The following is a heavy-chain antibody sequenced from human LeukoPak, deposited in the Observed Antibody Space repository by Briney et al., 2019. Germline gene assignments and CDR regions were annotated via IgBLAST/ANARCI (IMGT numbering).Heavy chain of an antibody. Sequence: GESLKISCKGSGYTFTTYWIGWVRQMPGKGLEWMGIIYPGDSDTRYSPSFQGQVTISADKSISTAFLQWSSLKASDTAMYYCARTTLPLRDAFDIRGQGTMVTVSP. J-gene: IGHJ3*02. CDR3: ARTTLPLRDAFDI. V-gene: IGHV5-51*01. D-gene: IGHD5-12*01. CDR1: GYTFTTYW. CDR2: IYPGDSDT.